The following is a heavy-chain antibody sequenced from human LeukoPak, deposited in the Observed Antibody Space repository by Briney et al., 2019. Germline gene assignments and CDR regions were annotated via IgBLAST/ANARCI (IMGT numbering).Heavy chain of an antibody. CDR2: IKQDGSEK. CDR1: GFTFSSYW. Sequence: GGSLRLSCAASGFTFSSYWMSWVRQAPGKGLEWVANIKQDGSEKYYVDSVKGRFTISRDNAKNSLYLQMNSLRAEDTAVYYCARGRMFLEWLLGLERIGYYFDYWGQGTLVTVYS. J-gene: IGHJ4*02. V-gene: IGHV3-7*01. CDR3: ARGRMFLEWLLGLERIGYYFDY. D-gene: IGHD3-3*01.